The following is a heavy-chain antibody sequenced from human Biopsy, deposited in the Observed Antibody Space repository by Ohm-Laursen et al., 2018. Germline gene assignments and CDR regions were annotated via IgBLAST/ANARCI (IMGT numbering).Heavy chain of an antibody. Sequence: GSSVKVSCKVPGCTFSRYGINWVRQAPGQGLEWLGGNIPIIGTGNYAQKFQGRVTVAADTSTSTATMELRSLRSDDTAVYYCATKLTGYFHHWGQGTLVIVSS. CDR1: GCTFSRYG. J-gene: IGHJ1*01. CDR2: NIPIIGTG. D-gene: IGHD3-9*01. CDR3: ATKLTGYFHH. V-gene: IGHV1-69*06.